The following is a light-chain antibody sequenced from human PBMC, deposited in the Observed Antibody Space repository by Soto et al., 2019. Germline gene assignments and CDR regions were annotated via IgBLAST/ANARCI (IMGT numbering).Light chain of an antibody. CDR1: SRDVGSYNF. V-gene: IGLV2-14*03. J-gene: IGLJ2*01. CDR2: DVT. Sequence: QSVLTQPASVSGSPGQSITISCTGTSRDVGSYNFVSWNQQHPGKAPKLMIYDVTNRPSGVSNRFSGSKSGNTASLAISGLQAEDEADYYCSSYTSSSTRVFGGGTKLTVL. CDR3: SSYTSSSTRV.